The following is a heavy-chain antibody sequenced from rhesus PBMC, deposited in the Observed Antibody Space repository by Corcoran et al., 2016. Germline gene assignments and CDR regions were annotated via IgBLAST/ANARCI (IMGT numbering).Heavy chain of an antibody. D-gene: IGHD6-25*01. V-gene: IGHV2-174*01. CDR3: ARRIAAAGTRFDS. CDR1: GFSLTTTGMG. CDR2: IYWDDDK. J-gene: IGHJ4*01. Sequence: QVTLKESGPALVKPTQTLTLTCTFSGFSLTTTGMGVGWIRQPPGKALEWLALIYWDDDKRYTTSLKNRLTISKDTSKIQVFLTMTNMDPVDTATYSCARRIAAAGTRFDSWGQGVLVTVSS.